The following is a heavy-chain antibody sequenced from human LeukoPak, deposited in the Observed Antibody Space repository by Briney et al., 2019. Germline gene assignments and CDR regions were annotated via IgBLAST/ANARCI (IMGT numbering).Heavy chain of an antibody. J-gene: IGHJ6*02. CDR2: IYSGDST. CDR1: GFTVSSNY. Sequence: PGGSLRLSCAASGFTVSSNYMSWVRQATGEGLECVAAIYSGDSTYYPDSAKGRFSISRDNSKNTLYLQMSSLRAEDTAIYYCVGRPYYYYGMDVWGQGTTVTVSS. V-gene: IGHV3-53*01. CDR3: VGRPYYYYGMDV.